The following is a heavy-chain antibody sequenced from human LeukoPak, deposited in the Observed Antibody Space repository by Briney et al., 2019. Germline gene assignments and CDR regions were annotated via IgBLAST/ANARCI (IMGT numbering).Heavy chain of an antibody. V-gene: IGHV4-39*01. Sequence: PSETLSLTCTVSGGSISSSSYCWGWIRQPPGKGLEWIGSVYYSGTTYFNLSLKSRVTISVDTSKNQFSLKLSSVTAADTAVYYCAGLEVTDINAFDIWGRGTMVTVSS. CDR1: GGSISSSSYC. J-gene: IGHJ3*02. CDR3: AGLEVTDINAFDI. D-gene: IGHD2-21*02. CDR2: VYYSGTT.